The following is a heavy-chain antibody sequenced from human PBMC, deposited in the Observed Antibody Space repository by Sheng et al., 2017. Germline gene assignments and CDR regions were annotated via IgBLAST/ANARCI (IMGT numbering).Heavy chain of an antibody. D-gene: IGHD3-10*01. CDR2: ISSSGSTI. V-gene: IGHV3-48*03. CDR3: ARESSLLWSRSNYYYYGMDV. Sequence: EVQLVESGGGLVQPGGSLRLSCAASGFTFSSYEMNWVRQAPGKGLEWVSYISSSGSTIYYADSVKGRFTISRDNAKNSLYLQMNSLRAEDTAVYYCARESSLLWSRSNYYYYGMDVWGQGTTVTVSS. CDR1: GFTFSSYE. J-gene: IGHJ6*02.